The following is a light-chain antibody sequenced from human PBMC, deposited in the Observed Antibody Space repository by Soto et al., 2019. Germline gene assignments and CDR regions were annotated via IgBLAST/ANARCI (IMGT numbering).Light chain of an antibody. CDR2: YAS. CDR1: QSIGTW. J-gene: IGKJ1*01. CDR3: QRYSESSGA. V-gene: IGKV1-5*01. Sequence: DIQVTQSPSTLSASVGDRVTITCGASQSIGTWLAWYQQKPGKAPKLLIFYASTLESGVPSRFSGSGSGTDFTFSSSRLQCDVFAIDYCQRYSESSGAFGQRSRVDI.